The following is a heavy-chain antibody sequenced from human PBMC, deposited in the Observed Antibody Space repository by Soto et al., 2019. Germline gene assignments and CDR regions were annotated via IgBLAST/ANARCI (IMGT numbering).Heavy chain of an antibody. J-gene: IGHJ4*02. CDR2: MNSDGSST. CDR1: GFTLSSYW. V-gene: IGHV3-74*01. Sequence: GGSLRLSCAASGFTLSSYWMHWVRQAPGNGLVWVSRMNSDGSSTTYADSVKGRFTISRENAKNTLYLQMNSLRAEDTAVYYCVRDRASYSGSFDYWGQGT. D-gene: IGHD1-26*01. CDR3: VRDRASYSGSFDY.